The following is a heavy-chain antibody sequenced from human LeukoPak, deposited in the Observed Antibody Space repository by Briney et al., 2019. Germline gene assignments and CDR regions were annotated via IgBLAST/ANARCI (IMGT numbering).Heavy chain of an antibody. CDR2: ISGSGLST. CDR3: AKSRVAVAAPRNWFDP. D-gene: IGHD6-19*01. CDR1: GFIFSSYA. J-gene: IGHJ5*02. V-gene: IGHV3-23*01. Sequence: GGSLRLSCAASGFIFSSYAMSRVRQAPGKGLEWVSTISGSGLSTYYADSVKGRFTISRDNSNNTLYLQMNSLRVEDTAVYYCAKSRVAVAAPRNWFDPWGQGTLVTVSS.